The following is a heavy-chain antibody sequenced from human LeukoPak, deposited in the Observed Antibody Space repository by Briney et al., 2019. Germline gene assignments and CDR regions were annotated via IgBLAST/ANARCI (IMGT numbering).Heavy chain of an antibody. CDR1: GFTFNYYA. V-gene: IGHV3-23*01. CDR3: AKGGGPVDTSMAVHTNFDY. D-gene: IGHD5-18*01. J-gene: IGHJ4*02. Sequence: GGSLRLSCAASGFTFNYYALSWVRPARGKGLEGVSTLTGTGGSTYYADPVKGRFTISRDNSKNTLYLQMNSLRAEDTAVYYCAKGGGPVDTSMAVHTNFDYWGPGTLVTVSS. CDR2: LTGTGGST.